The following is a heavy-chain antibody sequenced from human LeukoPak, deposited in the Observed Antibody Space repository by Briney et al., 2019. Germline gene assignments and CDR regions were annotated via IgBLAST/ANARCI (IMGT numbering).Heavy chain of an antibody. CDR1: GGSISSSSYY. CDR3: ARRDGLKLGISAFDI. Sequence: SETLSLTCTVSGGSISSSSYYWGWVRPPPGKGREWFGSIYYSGSTYYNPSLKSRVTISVATSKNQFSLKLSSVTAADTAVYYCARRDGLKLGISAFDIWGQGTMVTVSS. V-gene: IGHV4-39*01. J-gene: IGHJ3*02. D-gene: IGHD7-27*01. CDR2: IYYSGST.